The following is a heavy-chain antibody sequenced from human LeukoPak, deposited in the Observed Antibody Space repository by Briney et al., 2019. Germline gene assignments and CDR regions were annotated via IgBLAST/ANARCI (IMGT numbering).Heavy chain of an antibody. CDR2: ISAYNGNT. J-gene: IGHJ5*02. Sequence: GASVKVSCKASGYTFTGYYMHWVRQAPGQGLEWMGWISAYNGNTNYAQKLQGRVTMTTDTSTSTAYMELRSLRSDDTAVYYCARDESYGDYNNWFDPWGQGTLVTVSS. CDR1: GYTFTGYY. D-gene: IGHD4-17*01. CDR3: ARDESYGDYNNWFDP. V-gene: IGHV1-18*04.